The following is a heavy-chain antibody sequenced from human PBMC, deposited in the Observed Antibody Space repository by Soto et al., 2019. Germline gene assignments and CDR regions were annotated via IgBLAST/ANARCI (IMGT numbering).Heavy chain of an antibody. J-gene: IGHJ4*02. Sequence: QVQLVQSGAEVKKPGSSVKVSCKAPGGTFSSYAISWVRQAPGQGLEWMGGIIPIFGTANYAQKFQGRVTITADESTNTAYMELSSLRSEDTAVYYCARGSSAYCGGDCYGGFDYWGQGTLVTVSS. CDR2: IIPIFGTA. D-gene: IGHD2-21*02. CDR3: ARGSSAYCGGDCYGGFDY. V-gene: IGHV1-69*01. CDR1: GGTFSSYA.